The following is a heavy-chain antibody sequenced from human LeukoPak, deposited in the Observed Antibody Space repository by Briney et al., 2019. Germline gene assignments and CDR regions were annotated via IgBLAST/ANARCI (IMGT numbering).Heavy chain of an antibody. D-gene: IGHD5-18*01. Sequence: GRSLRLSCAASGFTFSSYAMHWVRQAPGKGLEWVAVISYDGSNKYYADSVKGRFTISRDNSKNTLYLQMNSLRAEDTAVYYCARASGIQLWMGIDYWGQGTLVTVSS. V-gene: IGHV3-30*04. CDR2: ISYDGSNK. CDR3: ARASGIQLWMGIDY. CDR1: GFTFSSYA. J-gene: IGHJ4*02.